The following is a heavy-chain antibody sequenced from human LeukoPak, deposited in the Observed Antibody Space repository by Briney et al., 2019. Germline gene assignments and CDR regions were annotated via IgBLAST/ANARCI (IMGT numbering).Heavy chain of an antibody. J-gene: IGHJ4*02. Sequence: ASVKVSCKASGYTFTGYYMHWVRQAPGQGLEWMGWINPNSGGTNYAQKFQGRVTMTRDTSISTAYMELSRLRSDDTAVYYCARDLRVVGATSTRDRPPSDYWGQGTLVTVSS. V-gene: IGHV1-2*02. CDR1: GYTFTGYY. CDR2: INPNSGGT. D-gene: IGHD1-26*01. CDR3: ARDLRVVGATSTRDRPPSDY.